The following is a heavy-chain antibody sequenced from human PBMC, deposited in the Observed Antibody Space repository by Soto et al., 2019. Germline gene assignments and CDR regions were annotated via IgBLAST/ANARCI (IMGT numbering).Heavy chain of an antibody. D-gene: IGHD5-12*01. CDR1: SESFSGHY. J-gene: IGHJ4*02. V-gene: IGHV4-34*01. CDR2: INYSGST. CDR3: ARGGPQYSAYAL. Sequence: SETLSLTCAVYSESFSGHYWTWIRQPPGKGLEWIGEINYSGSTIYNPSLKSRVTISLDTSKNQLSLKLRSVTAADTAVYYCARGGPQYSAYALWGQGTLVTVSS.